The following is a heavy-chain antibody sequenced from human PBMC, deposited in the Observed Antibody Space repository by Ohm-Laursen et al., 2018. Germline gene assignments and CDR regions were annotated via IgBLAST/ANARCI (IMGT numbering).Heavy chain of an antibody. D-gene: IGHD6-19*01. CDR1: GFTFSSYS. CDR3: AKDGRVSGRYYFDY. V-gene: IGHV3-21*04. CDR2: ISSSSSYI. Sequence: SLRLSCAASGFTFSSYSMSWVRQAPGKGLEWVSSISSSSSYIYYADSVKGRFTISRDNAKNSLYLQMNSLRAEDTALYYCAKDGRVSGRYYFDYWGQGTLVTVSS. J-gene: IGHJ4*02.